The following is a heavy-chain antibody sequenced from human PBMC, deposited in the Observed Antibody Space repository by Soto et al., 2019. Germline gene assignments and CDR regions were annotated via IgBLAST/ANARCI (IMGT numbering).Heavy chain of an antibody. CDR1: GFTFSSYG. D-gene: IGHD2-15*01. Sequence: GGSLRLSCAASGFTFSSYGMHWVRQAPGKGLEWVAVISYDGSNKYYADSVKGRFTISRDNSKNTLYLQMNSLRAEDTAVYYCAKSVVAVSTVWWFDPWGRGTLVTVSS. J-gene: IGHJ5*02. V-gene: IGHV3-30*18. CDR3: AKSVVAVSTVWWFDP. CDR2: ISYDGSNK.